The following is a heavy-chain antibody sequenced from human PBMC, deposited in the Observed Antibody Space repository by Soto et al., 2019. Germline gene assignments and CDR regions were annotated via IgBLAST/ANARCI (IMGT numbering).Heavy chain of an antibody. CDR3: VRQDGDNWFGS. Sequence: QLQLQESGPGLVKPSETLFLMCTVSGVSLNNGAYYWGWVRQPPGMGLEWIGCIPNIGTTSYNPSLKTRYTISVDTSMIQSTQTLNYLTAPDAAIYYCVRQDGDNWFGSGGQGALVTLSS. D-gene: IGHD4-17*01. CDR2: IPNIGTT. V-gene: IGHV4-39*01. J-gene: IGHJ5*01. CDR1: GVSLNNGAYY.